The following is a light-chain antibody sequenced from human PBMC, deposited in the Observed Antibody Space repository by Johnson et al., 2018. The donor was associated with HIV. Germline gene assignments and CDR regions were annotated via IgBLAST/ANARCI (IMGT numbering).Light chain of an antibody. V-gene: IGLV1-51*02. J-gene: IGLJ1*01. Sequence: QSVLTQPPSVSAPPVQKVTISCSGSSSNIGNNFVSWYQQLPVTAPKLLIYENNKRPSGIPDRFYGSKSGTSATLGINGLQTGAEPDYYCGTWDSSLRTGFFGTGTKVTVL. CDR3: GTWDSSLRTGF. CDR1: SSNIGNNF. CDR2: ENN.